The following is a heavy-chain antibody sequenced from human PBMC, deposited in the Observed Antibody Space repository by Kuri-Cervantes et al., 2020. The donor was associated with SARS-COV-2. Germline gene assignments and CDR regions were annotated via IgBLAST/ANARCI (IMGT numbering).Heavy chain of an antibody. CDR3: AREGSRSSSHPVYY. D-gene: IGHD6-6*01. CDR1: GGTFSSYA. V-gene: IGHV1-69*04. Sequence: SVKVSCKASGGTFSSYAISWVRQAPGQGLEWMGRIIPILGTANYAQKFQGRVTITTDKSTSTAYMELSSLRSEDTAVYYCAREGSRSSSHPVYYWGQGTLVTVSS. J-gene: IGHJ4*02. CDR2: IIPILGTA.